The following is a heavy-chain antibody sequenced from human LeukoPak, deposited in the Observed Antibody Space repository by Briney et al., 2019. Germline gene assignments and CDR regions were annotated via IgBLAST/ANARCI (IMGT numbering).Heavy chain of an antibody. CDR2: IRSKADGGTP. D-gene: IGHD6-19*01. Sequence: GGSLRLSCAASGFSFSDAWMNWVRQAPGKGLEWVGHIRSKADGGTPDYIAPVKGRFTISRDDSKDTLYLQMSSLRVDDTAVYYCAKDGLAVASIDFWGQGTLVTVSS. CDR3: AKDGLAVASIDF. V-gene: IGHV3-15*07. J-gene: IGHJ4*02. CDR1: GFSFSDAW.